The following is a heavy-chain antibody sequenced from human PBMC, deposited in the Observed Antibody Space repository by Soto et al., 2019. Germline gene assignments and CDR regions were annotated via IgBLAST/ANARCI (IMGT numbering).Heavy chain of an antibody. J-gene: IGHJ5*01. Sequence: QVQLQQWGAGLLKPSETLSLTCGVYGESFSVYYWSWIRQPPGKGLEWIGEINHSGSTNYNPSLKSRVTISVDKSKNHLSLKLSSVTAADTAVYYCAREKHPWVAVPVRQLKSTWWFDSWGQGTLVTVSS. CDR3: AREKHPWVAVPVRQLKSTWWFDS. D-gene: IGHD6-19*01. V-gene: IGHV4-34*01. CDR1: GESFSVYY. CDR2: INHSGST.